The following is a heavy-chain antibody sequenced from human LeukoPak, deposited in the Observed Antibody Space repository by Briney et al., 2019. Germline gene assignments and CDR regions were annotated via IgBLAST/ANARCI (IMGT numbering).Heavy chain of an antibody. CDR1: GGSISSYF. Sequence: PSETLSLTCTVSGGSISSYFWNWIRQPPGQGLEWIGYMSNTGITKYNPSLKSRVTISADTSKNQFSLNLNSVTAAATAVYYCAKASVTTAVLFDSWGQGTLVAVSS. D-gene: IGHD4-23*01. V-gene: IGHV4-59*01. CDR2: MSNTGIT. CDR3: AKASVTTAVLFDS. J-gene: IGHJ4*02.